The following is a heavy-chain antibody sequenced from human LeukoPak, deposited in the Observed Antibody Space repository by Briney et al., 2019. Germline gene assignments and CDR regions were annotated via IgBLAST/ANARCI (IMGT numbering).Heavy chain of an antibody. V-gene: IGHV3-64D*06. CDR3: VRRLYGSSTTCYDHFVS. CDR1: GFTFNTFY. D-gene: IGHD2-2*01. CDR2: ISNNGDNT. Sequence: GGSLTLSSSLDGFTFNTFYTQCVSQAPEKGLEFVSAISNNGDNTYYADSVKGRFAISRDNSKNTLYLQMSSLRAEDTAVYYCVRRLYGSSTTCYDHFVSWGQGTLVTVSS. J-gene: IGHJ4*02.